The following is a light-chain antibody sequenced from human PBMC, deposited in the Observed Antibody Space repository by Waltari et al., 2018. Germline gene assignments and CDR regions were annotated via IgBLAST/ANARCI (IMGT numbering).Light chain of an antibody. CDR2: EST. CDR1: SSAVVTYNL. J-gene: IGLJ2*01. CDR3: CSFAGSSPHVV. V-gene: IGLV2-23*01. Sequence: QSALTQPASVSGSPGQSITISCTGTSSAVVTYNLVSVYQHHPGKAPKLMIYESTKRPSGVSNRFSGSKSGNTASLTISGLQAEDEADYYCCSFAGSSPHVVLGGGTKLTVL.